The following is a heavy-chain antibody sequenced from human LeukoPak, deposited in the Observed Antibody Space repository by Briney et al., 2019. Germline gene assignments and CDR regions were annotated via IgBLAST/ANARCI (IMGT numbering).Heavy chain of an antibody. D-gene: IGHD6-19*01. V-gene: IGHV4-59*12. CDR3: VRLTSGWYLDY. CDR1: GASPGSNY. Sequence: PSETLSLTCNVSGASPGSNYWSCIRQPPGRGREWIGYIYHSGNTNYNPSLKRRVPISVAGSKNQFSLSGAVVSPADTAVSYLVRLTSGWYLDYWGQGTLVTVSS. J-gene: IGHJ4*02. CDR2: IYHSGNT.